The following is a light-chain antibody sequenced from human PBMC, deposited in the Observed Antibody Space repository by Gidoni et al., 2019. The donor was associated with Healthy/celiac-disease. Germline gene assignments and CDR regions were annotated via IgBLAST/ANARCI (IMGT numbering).Light chain of an antibody. Sequence: SYVLTQPPSVSVAPGKTARITCGGNNIGSKSVHWYQQKPGQAPLLVVYDDSDRPAGIPERFSGSNSGNTATLTISRVEAGDEADYYCQVWDSSSDHRGVFGGGTKLTVL. CDR1: NIGSKS. V-gene: IGLV3-21*03. CDR2: DDS. J-gene: IGLJ2*01. CDR3: QVWDSSSDHRGV.